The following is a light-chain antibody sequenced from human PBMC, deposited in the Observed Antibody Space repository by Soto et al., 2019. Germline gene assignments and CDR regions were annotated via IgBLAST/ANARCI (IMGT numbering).Light chain of an antibody. Sequence: QSVLTQPPSVSAAPGQKVTISCSGSSSNIGIDYVSWYQQLPGTAPKLLIYEDNKRPSGIPDRFSGSKSGTPATLDITGLQTGDEADYYCGAWDTSLGGGIFGGGTKLTVL. CDR3: GAWDTSLGGGI. J-gene: IGLJ2*01. CDR2: EDN. CDR1: SSNIGIDY. V-gene: IGLV1-51*02.